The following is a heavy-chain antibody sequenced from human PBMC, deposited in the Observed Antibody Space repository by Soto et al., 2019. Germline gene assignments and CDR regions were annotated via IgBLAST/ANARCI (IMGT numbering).Heavy chain of an antibody. CDR2: ISPGDSHT. J-gene: IGHJ4*02. D-gene: IGHD4-17*01. Sequence: ASLTISFQFSVYTLTIYWIDWVRQLPGKGLEWMGIISPGDSHTRYRPFFQGQVTISAEQSINTAYLQWDSLKASDTATYYCARPANTVEELFELWGQGAPVSVSS. CDR3: ARPANTVEELFEL. V-gene: IGHV5-51*01. CDR1: VYTLTIYW.